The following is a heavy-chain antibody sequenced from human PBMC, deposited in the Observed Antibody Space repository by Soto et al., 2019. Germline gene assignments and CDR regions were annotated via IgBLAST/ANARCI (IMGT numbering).Heavy chain of an antibody. V-gene: IGHV3-9*01. D-gene: IGHD3-3*01. CDR1: GFTFDDYA. J-gene: IGHJ3*02. CDR3: AKDGAISGYYIEAFDI. CDR2: ISWNSGSI. Sequence: GGSLRLSCAASGFTFDDYAMHWVRQAPGKGLEWVSGISWNSGSIGYADSVKGRFTISRDNAKNSLYLQMNSLRAEDTALYYCAKDGAISGYYIEAFDIWGQGTMVTVSS.